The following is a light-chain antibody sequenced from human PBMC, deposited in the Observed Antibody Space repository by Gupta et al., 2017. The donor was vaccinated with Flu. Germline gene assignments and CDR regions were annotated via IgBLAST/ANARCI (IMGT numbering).Light chain of an antibody. CDR1: QGISSY. V-gene: IGKV1-8*01. J-gene: IGKJ5*01. CDR3: QQYYSYPIT. Sequence: PSSLSASTGDRVTITCRASQGISSYLAWYQQKPGKAPKLLIYAASTLQSGVPSRFSGSGSGTDFTLTISCLQSEDFATYYCQQYYSYPITFGQGTRLEIK. CDR2: AAS.